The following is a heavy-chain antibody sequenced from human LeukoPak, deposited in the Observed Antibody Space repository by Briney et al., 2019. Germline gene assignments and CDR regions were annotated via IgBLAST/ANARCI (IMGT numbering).Heavy chain of an antibody. CDR1: GYSFTSHW. CDR2: IYPGDSDT. Sequence: GESLKISCKASGYSFTSHWIAWVRRMPGKGLEWMGIIYPGDSDTRYSPSFQGQVTISVDKSINTAYLQWNSLKASDTAMYYCARHAVRDGYNRHNDYWGQGTLVTVSS. D-gene: IGHD5-24*01. CDR3: ARHAVRDGYNRHNDY. J-gene: IGHJ4*02. V-gene: IGHV5-51*01.